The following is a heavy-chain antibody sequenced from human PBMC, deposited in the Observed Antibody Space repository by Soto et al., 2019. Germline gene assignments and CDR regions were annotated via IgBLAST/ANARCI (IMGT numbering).Heavy chain of an antibody. J-gene: IGHJ4*02. Sequence: GASVKVSCKASGVTFSSYAISWVRQAPGQGLEWMGGIIPIFGTANYAQKFQGRVTITADESTSTAYMELSSLRSEDTAVYYCANLVGATYFYHWGQGTLVTVSS. CDR2: IIPIFGTA. D-gene: IGHD1-26*01. CDR3: ANLVGATYFYH. V-gene: IGHV1-69*13. CDR1: GVTFSSYA.